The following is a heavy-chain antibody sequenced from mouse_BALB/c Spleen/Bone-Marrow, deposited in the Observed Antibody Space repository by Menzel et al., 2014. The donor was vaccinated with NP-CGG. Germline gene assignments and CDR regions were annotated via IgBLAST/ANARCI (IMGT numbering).Heavy chain of an antibody. Sequence: DLVKPGASVKLSCKASGYTFTSYWINWIKQRPGQGLEWIGRIVPGSGSTYYNEMFKGKATLTVDTSSSTAYIQLSSLSSEDSAVYFCVRFPIYYGNYGAMDYWGQGTSVTVSS. CDR3: VRFPIYYGNYGAMDY. D-gene: IGHD2-1*01. CDR1: GYTFTSYW. V-gene: IGHV1S41*01. J-gene: IGHJ4*01. CDR2: IVPGSGST.